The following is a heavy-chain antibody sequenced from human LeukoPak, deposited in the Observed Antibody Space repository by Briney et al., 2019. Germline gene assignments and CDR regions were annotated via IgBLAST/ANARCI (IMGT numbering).Heavy chain of an antibody. CDR1: GFTFSSFA. CDR2: IWYDGSNK. D-gene: IGHD5/OR15-5a*01. V-gene: IGHV3-33*07. J-gene: IGHJ4*02. CDR3: ARDPSLRVTLDY. Sequence: PGGSLRLSCAASGFTFSSFAMYWVRQAPGKGLEWVAVIWYDGSNKYYADSVKGRFTISRDNSKNMLYLEMNSLRAEDTAVYYCARDPSLRVTLDYWGQGTLVTVSS.